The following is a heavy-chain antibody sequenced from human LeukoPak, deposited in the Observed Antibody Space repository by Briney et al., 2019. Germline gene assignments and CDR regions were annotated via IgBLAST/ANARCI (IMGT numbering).Heavy chain of an antibody. J-gene: IGHJ6*03. CDR2: TFVGSGNT. CDR1: GFTFTSSA. D-gene: IGHD1-26*01. V-gene: IGHV1-58*02. Sequence: TAVKVSCKASGFTFTSSAMQLVRQARGPRLEWIGWTFVGSGNTNYAQKFQEKVTITSHMSTSTRYIELRSLRSEDTAVDYCAATSGSLVVYDYYMDVWGKGTTVTVSS. CDR3: AATSGSLVVYDYYMDV.